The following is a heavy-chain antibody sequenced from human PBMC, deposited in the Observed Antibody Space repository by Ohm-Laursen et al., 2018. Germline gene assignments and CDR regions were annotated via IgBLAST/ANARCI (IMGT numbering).Heavy chain of an antibody. J-gene: IGHJ4*02. V-gene: IGHV4-28*01. CDR1: GLSISNSNW. Sequence: SETLSLTCAVSGLSISNSNWWGWIRQPPGKGLEWVGYPYYSGTTYYNPSLKSRVTMSVDTSKNQFSVKLASVTAVDTAVYYCATSPHDIMSSKDYWGQGTLVTVSS. CDR2: PYYSGTT. CDR3: ATSPHDIMSSKDY. D-gene: IGHD3-9*01.